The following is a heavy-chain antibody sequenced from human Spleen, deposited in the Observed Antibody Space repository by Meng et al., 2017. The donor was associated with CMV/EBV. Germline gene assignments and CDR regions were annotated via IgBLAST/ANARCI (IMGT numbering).Heavy chain of an antibody. D-gene: IGHD6-13*01. CDR3: ARGVSWYGVDY. Sequence: SCQASGYTFTSYAMHWVRQAPGQRLEWMGWINAGNGNTKYSQKFQGRVTITRDTSASTAYMELSSLKSEDTAVYYCARGVSWYGVDYWGQGTLVTVSS. J-gene: IGHJ4*02. CDR1: GYTFTSYA. V-gene: IGHV1-3*01. CDR2: INAGNGNT.